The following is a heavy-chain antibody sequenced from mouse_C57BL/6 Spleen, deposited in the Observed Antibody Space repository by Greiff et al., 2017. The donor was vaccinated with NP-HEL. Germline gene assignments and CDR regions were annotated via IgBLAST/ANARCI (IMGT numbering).Heavy chain of an antibody. CDR1: GFTFSDYY. Sequence: EVKLVESGGGLVQPGGSLKLSCAASGFTFSDYYMYWVRQTPEKRLEWVAYISNGGGSTYYPDTVKGRFTISRDNAKNTLYLQMSRLKSEDTAMYYCARHDTPVGYAMDYWGQGTSVTVSS. CDR2: ISNGGGST. J-gene: IGHJ4*01. CDR3: ARHDTPVGYAMDY. D-gene: IGHD1-1*01. V-gene: IGHV5-12*01.